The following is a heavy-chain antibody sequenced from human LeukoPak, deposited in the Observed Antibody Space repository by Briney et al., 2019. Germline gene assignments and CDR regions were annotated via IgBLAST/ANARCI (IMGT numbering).Heavy chain of an antibody. CDR3: ARDRDYGSGIFDY. D-gene: IGHD3-10*01. V-gene: IGHV1-2*02. J-gene: IGHJ4*02. Sequence: GASVKVSCKASGYTFTGYYMHWVRQAPGQGLEWMGWINPNSGGTNYVQKFQGRVTMTRDTSISTAYMELNRLRSDDTAVYYCARDRDYGSGIFDYWGQGTLVTVSS. CDR1: GYTFTGYY. CDR2: INPNSGGT.